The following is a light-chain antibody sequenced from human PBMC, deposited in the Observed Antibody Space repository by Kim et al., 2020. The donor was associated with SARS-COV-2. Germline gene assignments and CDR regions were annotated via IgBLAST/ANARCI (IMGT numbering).Light chain of an antibody. J-gene: IGKJ1*01. Sequence: SAFVGDRVTITCRASQNINNWLAWYQQKPGKAPNLLIYKASSVQSGVPSRFSGDGSGTEFTLTISSLQPDDFATYYCQQYNSYPTFGQGTKVDIK. CDR1: QNINNW. CDR3: QQYNSYPT. CDR2: KAS. V-gene: IGKV1-5*03.